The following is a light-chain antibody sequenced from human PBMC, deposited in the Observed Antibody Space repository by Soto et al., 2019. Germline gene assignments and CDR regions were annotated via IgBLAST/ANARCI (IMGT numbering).Light chain of an antibody. CDR2: SIN. CDR3: LLFYGGAWV. J-gene: IGLJ3*02. V-gene: IGLV7-43*01. Sequence: QAVVTQEPSLTVSPGGTVTLTCASSTGAVTRGYYPNWFQQKPGQAPRALIYSINNKHSWTPARFSGSLLGGKAVLTLSGVTPEDEADYYCLLFYGGAWVFGGGTKLTVL. CDR1: TGAVTRGYY.